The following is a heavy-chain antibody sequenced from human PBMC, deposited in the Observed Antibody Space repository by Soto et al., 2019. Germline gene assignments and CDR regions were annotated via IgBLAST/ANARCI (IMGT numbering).Heavy chain of an antibody. CDR3: ARGNMVRGVMFFSSFGFPGFDY. D-gene: IGHD3-10*01. J-gene: IGHJ4*02. Sequence: GASVKVSCKASGYTFTGYYMHWVRQAPGQGLEWMGWINPNSGGTNYAQKFQGWVTMTRDTSISTAYMELSRLRSDDTAVYYCARGNMVRGVMFFSSFGFPGFDYWGQGTLVTVSS. CDR1: GYTFTGYY. CDR2: INPNSGGT. V-gene: IGHV1-2*04.